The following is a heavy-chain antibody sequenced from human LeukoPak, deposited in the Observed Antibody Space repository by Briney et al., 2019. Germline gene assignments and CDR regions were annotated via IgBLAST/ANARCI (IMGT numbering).Heavy chain of an antibody. V-gene: IGHV4-61*02. D-gene: IGHD6-19*01. CDR3: AREWLRTSYYMDV. J-gene: IGHJ6*03. Sequence: SETLSLTCTVSGGSISSGSYYWSWIRQPAGKGLEWIGRIYTCGSTNYNPSLKSRVTISVDTSKNQFSLKLSSVTAADTAVYYCAREWLRTSYYMDVWGKGTTVTISS. CDR1: GGSISSGSYY. CDR2: IYTCGST.